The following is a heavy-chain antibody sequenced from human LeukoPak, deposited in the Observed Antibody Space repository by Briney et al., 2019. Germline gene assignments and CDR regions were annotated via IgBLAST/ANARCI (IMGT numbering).Heavy chain of an antibody. D-gene: IGHD2-2*02. CDR2: ISYDGSNK. CDR1: GFTFSSYG. V-gene: IGHV3-30*03. J-gene: IGHJ4*02. Sequence: GRSLRLSFAASGFTFSSYGMHWVRQAPGKGLEWVAVISYDGSNKYYADSVKGRFTISRDNSKNTLYLQMNSLRAEDTAVYYCARGRYCSSTSCYTRPLDYWGQGTLVTVSS. CDR3: ARGRYCSSTSCYTRPLDY.